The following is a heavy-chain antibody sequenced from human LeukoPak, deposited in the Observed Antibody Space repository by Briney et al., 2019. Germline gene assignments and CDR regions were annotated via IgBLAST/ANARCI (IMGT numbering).Heavy chain of an antibody. CDR2: IQPRGGST. CDR1: GYTFTNYH. Sequence: ASVKDSCKGSGYTFTNYHMHWVRQAAGQGLAGVGIIQPRGGSTSYAQKFQGRVTMTRDTSTRTVYMELSRLRSEDTAVYYCARGDHYDSRGYYFWGQGTLFTVPS. V-gene: IGHV1-46*01. J-gene: IGHJ4*02. CDR3: ARGDHYDSRGYYF. D-gene: IGHD3-22*01.